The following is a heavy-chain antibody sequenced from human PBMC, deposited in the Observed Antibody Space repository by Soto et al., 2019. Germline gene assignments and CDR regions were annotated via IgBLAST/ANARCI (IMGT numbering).Heavy chain of an antibody. Sequence: QVQLQESGPGLVRPSETLSLTCTVSGGSISGYYWSWIRQPPGKGLEWIGYTYYSGTTSYNPSLNSRVTMSVDTSKNQFSLKVNSVTAADTAVYYCAGESYYGSGATVVAYWGQGTLVTVSS. CDR1: GGSISGYY. CDR3: AGESYYGSGATVVAY. CDR2: TYYSGTT. D-gene: IGHD3-10*01. J-gene: IGHJ4*02. V-gene: IGHV4-59*01.